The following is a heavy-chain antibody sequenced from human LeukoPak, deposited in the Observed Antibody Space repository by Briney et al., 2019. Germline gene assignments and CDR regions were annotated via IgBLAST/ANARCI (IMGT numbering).Heavy chain of an antibody. D-gene: IGHD2-2*01. V-gene: IGHV1-69*13. CDR2: IIPIFGTA. CDR1: GGTFSSYA. Sequence: GASVKVSCKASGGTFSSYAISWVRQAPGQGLEWMGGIIPIFGTANYAQKFQGRVTITADESTSTAYMELSSLRSEDTAVYYCMGYCSSTSCYVIDYWGQGTLVTVSS. J-gene: IGHJ4*02. CDR3: MGYCSSTSCYVIDY.